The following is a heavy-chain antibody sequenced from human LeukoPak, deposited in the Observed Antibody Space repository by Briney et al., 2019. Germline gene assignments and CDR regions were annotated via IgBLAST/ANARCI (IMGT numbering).Heavy chain of an antibody. CDR3: ARGGVPAATNWFDP. V-gene: IGHV1-8*01. J-gene: IGHJ5*02. Sequence: ASVKVSCKASGYTFTSYDINWVRQATGQGLEWMGWMNPNSGNTGYAQKLQGRVTMTRNTSISTAYVELSSLRSEDTAVYYCARGGVPAATNWFDPWGQGTLVTVSS. D-gene: IGHD2-2*01. CDR2: MNPNSGNT. CDR1: GYTFTSYD.